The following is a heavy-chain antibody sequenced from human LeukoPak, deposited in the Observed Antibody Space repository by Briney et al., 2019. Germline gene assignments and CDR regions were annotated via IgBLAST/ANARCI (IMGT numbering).Heavy chain of an antibody. CDR1: GYTFTSYG. D-gene: IGHD2-2*01. J-gene: IGHJ3*02. V-gene: IGHV1-18*01. CDR2: ISAYNGNT. Sequence: ASVKVSCKASGYTFTSYGISWVRQAPGQGLEWMGWISAYNGNTNYAQKLQGRVTMTTDTSTSTAYMELRSLRSDDTAVYYCARIDCSSTSCYLTAFDIWGQGTMVTVSS. CDR3: ARIDCSSTSCYLTAFDI.